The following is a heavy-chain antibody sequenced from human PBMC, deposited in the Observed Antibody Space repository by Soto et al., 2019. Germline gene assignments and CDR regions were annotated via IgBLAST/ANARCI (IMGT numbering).Heavy chain of an antibody. D-gene: IGHD2-8*01. Sequence: QVQVVQSEVEVKRPGASVRISCKASGYTLDTHAMTWVRQAPGQGLEWMGWIGAIVYGDGTNYARKXXXXXXXXXXXXXXXXXXXXXXXXXXXXXVXYCAXXTKGXGXWNFDLWGRGXXVVVXS. V-gene: IGHV1-18*01. CDR2: IGAIVYGDGT. CDR1: GYTLDTHA. CDR3: AXXTKGXGXWNFDL. J-gene: IGHJ2*01.